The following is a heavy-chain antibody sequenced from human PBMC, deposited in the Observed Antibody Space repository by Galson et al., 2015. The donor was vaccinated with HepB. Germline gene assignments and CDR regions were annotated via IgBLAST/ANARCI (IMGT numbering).Heavy chain of an antibody. CDR2: ISYDGSNK. V-gene: IGHV3-30*04. CDR1: GFTFSSYA. Sequence: SLRLSCAASGFTFSSYAMHWVRQAPGKGLEWVAVISYDGSNKYYADSVKGRFTISRDNSKNTLYLQMNSLRAEDTAVYYCARLAVGATLPNDYWGQGTLVTVSS. D-gene: IGHD1-26*01. CDR3: ARLAVGATLPNDY. J-gene: IGHJ4*02.